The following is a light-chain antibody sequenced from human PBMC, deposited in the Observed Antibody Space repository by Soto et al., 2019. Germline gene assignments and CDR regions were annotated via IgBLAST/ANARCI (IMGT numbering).Light chain of an antibody. CDR3: MQVLQTPLT. J-gene: IGKJ4*01. V-gene: IGKV2-28*01. CDR2: LAS. CDR1: QSLLYSNGYNY. Sequence: DIVMTQSPLSLPVTPGEPASISCRSSQSLLYSNGYNYVDWYLQKPVQPPQLLIFLASSRASGVPDRFNGSGSGTDFTLRITTVEAEDVGVYYCMQVLQTPLTFGGGTKLEIK.